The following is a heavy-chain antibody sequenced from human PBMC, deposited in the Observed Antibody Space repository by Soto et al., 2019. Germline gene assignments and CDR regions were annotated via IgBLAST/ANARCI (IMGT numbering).Heavy chain of an antibody. V-gene: IGHV1-46*01. CDR1: GYTFTSYY. CDR2: INPSDGST. CDR3: TYYDAVFGDF. D-gene: IGHD3-16*01. J-gene: IGHJ4*02. Sequence: QVQLVQSGAEVKKPGASVKVSCKASGYTFTSYYMHWVRQAPGQGLEWMGIINPSDGSTIYAQKFKGRVTMTKDTSTSTVYMELNSLTLEDTAVYYCTYYDAVFGDFWGQGTLVTVSS.